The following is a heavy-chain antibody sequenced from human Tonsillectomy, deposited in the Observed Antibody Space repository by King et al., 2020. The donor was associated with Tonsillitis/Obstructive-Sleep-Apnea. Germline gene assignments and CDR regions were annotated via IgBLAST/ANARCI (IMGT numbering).Heavy chain of an antibody. J-gene: IGHJ3*02. CDR3: AKXPLLRFLXGXNAXDI. Sequence: VQLVESGGGVVQPGRSLRLSCAASGFTFSSYGMHWVRQAPGKGLEWVAVISYDXXNKXYXDSVKGRFTISRDNSKNTLYLQMNSLRAEDTAVYYCAKXPLLRFLXGXNAXDIWXXGTMVTXXS. D-gene: IGHD3-3*01. CDR1: GFTFSSYG. V-gene: IGHV3-30*18. CDR2: ISYDXXNK.